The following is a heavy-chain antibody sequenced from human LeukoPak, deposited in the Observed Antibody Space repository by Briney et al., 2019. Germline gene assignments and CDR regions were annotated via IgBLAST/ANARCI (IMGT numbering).Heavy chain of an antibody. V-gene: IGHV1-69*13. J-gene: IGHJ3*02. CDR2: IIPIFGTA. CDR3: ARESYDSHLDAFDI. CDR1: GGTFISYA. D-gene: IGHD3-3*01. Sequence: SVKVSCKASGGTFISYAISWVRQAPGQGLEWMGGIIPIFGTANYAQKFQGRVTITADESTSTAYMELSSLRSEDTAVYYCARESYDSHLDAFDIRGQGTMVTVSS.